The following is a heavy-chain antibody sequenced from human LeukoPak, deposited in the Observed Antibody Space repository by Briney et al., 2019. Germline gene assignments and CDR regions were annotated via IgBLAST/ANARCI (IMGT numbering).Heavy chain of an antibody. CDR1: GGSLSSSSYY. V-gene: IGHV4-39*07. CDR3: ARGTPHYGDYVFAFDI. J-gene: IGHJ3*02. Sequence: PSETLSLTCTVYGGSLSSSSYYWGRIRQPPGKGLEWIGSIYYSGSTYYNPSLKSRVTISVDTSKNQFSLKLNSVTAADTAVYYCARGTPHYGDYVFAFDIWGQGTMVTVSS. D-gene: IGHD4-17*01. CDR2: IYYSGST.